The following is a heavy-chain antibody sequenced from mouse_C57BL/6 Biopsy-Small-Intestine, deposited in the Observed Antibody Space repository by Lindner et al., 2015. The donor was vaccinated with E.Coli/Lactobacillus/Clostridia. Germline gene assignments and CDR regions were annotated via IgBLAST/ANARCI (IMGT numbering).Heavy chain of an antibody. D-gene: IGHD2-5*01. V-gene: IGHV1-34*01. J-gene: IGHJ2*01. CDR3: ARDYSNYLYYFDY. CDR2: IYPNNGGN. Sequence: VQLQESGPELVKPGASVKMSCKASGYTFTDYYMHWVRQSPGKSLEWIGYIYPNNGGNGYNQKFKGKATLTVDKSSSTAYMELRSLTSEDSAVYYCARDYSNYLYYFDYWGQGTTLTVSS. CDR1: GYTFTDYY.